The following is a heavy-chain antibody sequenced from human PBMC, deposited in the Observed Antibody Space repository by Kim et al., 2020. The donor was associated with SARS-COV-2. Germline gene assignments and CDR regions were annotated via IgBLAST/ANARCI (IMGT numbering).Heavy chain of an antibody. CDR2: IYHSGST. V-gene: IGHV4-4*02. CDR3: AREYGRIAAAGTFYYYGMDV. J-gene: IGHJ6*02. D-gene: IGHD6-13*01. Sequence: SETLSLTCAVSGGSISSSNWWSWVRQPPGKGLEWIGEIYHSGSTNYNPSLKSRVTISVDKSKNQFSLKLSSVTAADTAVYYCAREYGRIAAAGTFYYYGMDVWGQGTTVTVSS. CDR1: GGSISSSNW.